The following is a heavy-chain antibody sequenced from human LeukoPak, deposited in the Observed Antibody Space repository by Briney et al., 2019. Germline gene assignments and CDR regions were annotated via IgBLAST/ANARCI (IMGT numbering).Heavy chain of an antibody. CDR3: ASRPAVGGVIPFDY. CDR2: VYHSGST. Sequence: SETLSLTCAVSGYSINSGYYWGWIRQPPGKGLEWIGSVYHSGSTSYNPSLKSRVTISVDTSKNQFSLKLSSVTAADTAVYYCASRPAVGGVIPFDYWGQGTLVTVSS. CDR1: GYSINSGYY. D-gene: IGHD3-16*02. V-gene: IGHV4-38-2*01. J-gene: IGHJ4*02.